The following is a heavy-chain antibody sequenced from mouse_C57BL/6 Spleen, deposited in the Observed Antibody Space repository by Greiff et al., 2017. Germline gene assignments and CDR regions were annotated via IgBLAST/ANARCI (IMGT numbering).Heavy chain of an antibody. CDR2: INPNNGGT. CDR3: ARGSNYPSFDY. J-gene: IGHJ2*01. Sequence: VQLQQSGPELVKPGASVKISCKASGYTFTDYYMNWVKQSHGKSLEWIGDINPNNGGTSYNQKFKGKATLTVDKSSSTAYMELRSLTSEDSAVYYCARGSNYPSFDYWGQGTTLTVSS. V-gene: IGHV1-26*01. D-gene: IGHD2-5*01. CDR1: GYTFTDYY.